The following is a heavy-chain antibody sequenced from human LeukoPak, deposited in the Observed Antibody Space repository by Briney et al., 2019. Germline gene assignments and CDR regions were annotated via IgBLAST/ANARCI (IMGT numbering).Heavy chain of an antibody. CDR3: ARVAVGGSGAFDI. D-gene: IGHD1-26*01. CDR1: GYTFTGYY. Sequence: ASVKVSCKASGYTFTGYYMHWVRQAPGQGLEWMGWINPNSGGTNYAQKFQGRVTMTRDTSISTAYMELSRLRSDDTAVYYCARVAVGGSGAFDIWGPGTMVTVSS. CDR2: INPNSGGT. V-gene: IGHV1-2*02. J-gene: IGHJ3*02.